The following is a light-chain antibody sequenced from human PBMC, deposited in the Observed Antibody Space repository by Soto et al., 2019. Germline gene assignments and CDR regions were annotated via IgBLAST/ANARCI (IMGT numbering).Light chain of an antibody. J-gene: IGKJ2*01. CDR1: QSVSSN. Sequence: EIVMTQSPATLSVSPGERVTLSCRASQSVSSNLAWYQQKPGQSPRLLIYGSSTRASGIPARFSGSGSGTEFTLTISSLQSEDFAVYYCQQYSDWPPWATFGQGTKLEIK. CDR2: GSS. CDR3: QQYSDWPPWAT. V-gene: IGKV3-15*01.